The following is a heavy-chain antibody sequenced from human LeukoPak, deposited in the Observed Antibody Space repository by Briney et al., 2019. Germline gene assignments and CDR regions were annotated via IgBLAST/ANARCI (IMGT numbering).Heavy chain of an antibody. CDR1: GGSISSYY. Sequence: SETLSLTCTVSGGSISSYYWSWIRQPPGKGLEWIGYIYYSGSTNYNPSLKSRVTISVDTSKNQFSLYLNSVTAADTAMYYCARRRWLDYWGQGTLVTVSS. V-gene: IGHV4-59*12. D-gene: IGHD4-23*01. CDR2: IYYSGST. CDR3: ARRRWLDY. J-gene: IGHJ4*02.